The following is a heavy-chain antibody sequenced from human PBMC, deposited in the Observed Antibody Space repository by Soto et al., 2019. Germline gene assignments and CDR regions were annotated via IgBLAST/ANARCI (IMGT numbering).Heavy chain of an antibody. CDR1: GLTFSRYW. J-gene: IGHJ4*02. CDR3: ARNPGRSDRYENYF. V-gene: IGHV3-7*01. CDR2: IKEDGSET. D-gene: IGHD2-21*02. Sequence: PGGSLRLSCVVSGLTFSRYWMSWVRQAPGKGLEWVANIKEDGSETYYVDSVKGRFTVSRDNAKNSLYLQMTRLRAEDTAVYYCARNPGRSDRYENYFWGQGTLVTVSS.